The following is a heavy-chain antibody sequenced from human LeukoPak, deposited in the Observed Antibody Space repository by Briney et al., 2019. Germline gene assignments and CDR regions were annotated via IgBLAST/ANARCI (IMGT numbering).Heavy chain of an antibody. J-gene: IGHJ4*02. CDR2: IRAYNGNT. CDR1: GYTFTSYG. V-gene: IGHV1-18*01. Sequence: ASVKVSCKASGYTFTSYGISWVRQAPGQGLEWMGWIRAYNGNTNYAQKLQGRVTMTTDTSTSTAYVEQRSLRSADEDVFYCGRDRRRLYSLLDYWGQGTLVTVPS. D-gene: IGHD1-26*01. CDR3: GRDRRRLYSLLDY.